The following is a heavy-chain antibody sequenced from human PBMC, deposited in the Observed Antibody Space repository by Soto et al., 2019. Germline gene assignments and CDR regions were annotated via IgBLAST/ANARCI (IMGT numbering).Heavy chain of an antibody. CDR3: GRHYCSGGSCYLDYYYYMDV. J-gene: IGHJ6*03. V-gene: IGHV4-59*01. Sequence: SETLSLTCTVSGGPIRSYYWSWIRQPPGKGLEWIGYIYYSGSTNYNPSLKSRVTISVDTSKNQFSLKVSSVTAADTAVYYCGRHYCSGGSCYLDYYYYMDVWGKGTTVTVSS. D-gene: IGHD2-15*01. CDR1: GGPIRSYY. CDR2: IYYSGST.